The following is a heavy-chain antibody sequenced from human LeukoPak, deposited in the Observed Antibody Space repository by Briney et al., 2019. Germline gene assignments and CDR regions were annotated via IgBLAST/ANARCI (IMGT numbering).Heavy chain of an antibody. CDR3: ARQTLYYDILTGYPLDY. D-gene: IGHD3-9*01. V-gene: IGHV4-39*01. J-gene: IGHJ4*02. CDR1: GGSISSSSYY. CDR2: INHSGST. Sequence: SETLSLTCTVSGGSISSSSYYWSWIRQPPGKGLEWIGEINHSGSTNYNPSLKSRVTISVDTSKNQFSLKLSSVTAADTAVYYCARQTLYYDILTGYPLDYWGQGTLVTVSS.